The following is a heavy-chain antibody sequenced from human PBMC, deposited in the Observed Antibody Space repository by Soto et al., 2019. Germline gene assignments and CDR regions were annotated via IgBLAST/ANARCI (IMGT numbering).Heavy chain of an antibody. CDR2: VWYDGSNK. J-gene: IGHJ6*02. CDR1: GFTFSSYG. Sequence: GGSLRLSCAASGFTFSSYGMHWVRQAPGKGLEWVAVVWYDGSNKYYADSVKGRFTISRDNSKNTLYLQMNSLRAEDTAVYYCARGGTTILDYCSGGSCYSYYYYGMDVWGQGTTVTVSS. D-gene: IGHD2-15*01. CDR3: ARGGTTILDYCSGGSCYSYYYYGMDV. V-gene: IGHV3-33*01.